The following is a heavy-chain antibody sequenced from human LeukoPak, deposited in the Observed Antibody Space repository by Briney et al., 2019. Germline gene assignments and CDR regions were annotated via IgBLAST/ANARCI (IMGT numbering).Heavy chain of an antibody. CDR1: GGSFSGYY. D-gene: IGHD1-26*01. CDR3: ARGTHDTQNKPVGATDFDY. J-gene: IGHJ4*02. Sequence: SETLSLTCAVYGGSFSGYYWSWIRQPPGQGLEWIGEINHSGSTNYNSSLKSRVTISVDTSKNQFSLKLSSVTAADTAVYYCARGTHDTQNKPVGATDFDYWGQGTLVTVSS. V-gene: IGHV4-34*01. CDR2: INHSGST.